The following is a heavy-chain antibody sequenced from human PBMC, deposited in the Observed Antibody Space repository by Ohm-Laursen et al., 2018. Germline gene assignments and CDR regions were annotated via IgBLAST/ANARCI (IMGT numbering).Heavy chain of an antibody. J-gene: IGHJ4*02. V-gene: IGHV4-39*07. CDR1: GGSISSCSCY. CDR2: FHYGAST. CDR3: AREGDSGSSV. Sequence: TLSLTCTVSGGSISSCSCYWGWIRQSPGKGLEWIGSFHYGASTLYNPSLMSRVTISVDTSKNQFSLKLSSVTAADTAVYYCAREGDSGSSVWGQGTLVTVSS. D-gene: IGHD1-26*01.